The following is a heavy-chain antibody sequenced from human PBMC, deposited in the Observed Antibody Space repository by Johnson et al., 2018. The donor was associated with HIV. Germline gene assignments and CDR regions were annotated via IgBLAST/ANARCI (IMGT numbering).Heavy chain of an antibody. D-gene: IGHD6-19*01. V-gene: IGHV3-30*18. CDR3: AKAYAVAGLRDAFDI. CDR1: GFTFSSYG. Sequence: QVQLVESGGGVVRPGGSLRLSCAASGFTFSSYGMHWVRQAPGKGLEWVAVISYDGTNNYYADSVKGRFTISRDNSKNTVYLQMNRLRAEDTAMYYCAKAYAVAGLRDAFDIWGQGTMVTVSS. CDR2: ISYDGTNN. J-gene: IGHJ3*02.